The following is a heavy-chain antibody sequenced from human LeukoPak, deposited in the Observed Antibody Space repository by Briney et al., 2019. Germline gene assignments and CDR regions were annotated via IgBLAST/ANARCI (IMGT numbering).Heavy chain of an antibody. CDR3: ARSFGSWYNWYFDY. CDR1: GYTFTSYG. CDR2: ISAYNGNT. D-gene: IGHD6-13*01. J-gene: IGHJ4*02. V-gene: IGHV1-18*01. Sequence: ASVKVSCKASGYTFTSYGISWVRQAPGQGLEWMGWISAYNGNTNYAQKLQGRVTMTTDTSTSTAYMELRSLRSDDTAVYYCARSFGSWYNWYFDYWGQGTLVTVSS.